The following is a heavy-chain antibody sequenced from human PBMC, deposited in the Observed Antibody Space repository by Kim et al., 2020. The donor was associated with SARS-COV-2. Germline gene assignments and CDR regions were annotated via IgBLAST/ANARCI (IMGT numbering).Heavy chain of an antibody. CDR3: ARAGMVRGIREAY. Sequence: SETLSLTCTVSGGPISSYYWSWIRQPPGKGLEWIGYIYYTGTTNYNPSLKSRVTISVDTSKNQFSLKLNSVTAADTAVYYCARAGMVRGIREAYWGQGTLVTVSS. D-gene: IGHD3-10*01. V-gene: IGHV4-59*01. J-gene: IGHJ4*02. CDR1: GGPISSYY. CDR2: IYYTGTT.